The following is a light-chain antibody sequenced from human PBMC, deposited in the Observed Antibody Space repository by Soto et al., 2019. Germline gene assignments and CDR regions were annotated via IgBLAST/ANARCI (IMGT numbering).Light chain of an antibody. Sequence: IVLTHSPGTLSLSPGERATLSCRASQSVSINLAWYQQKPGQAPRLLIYDASTRATGIPARFSGSGSGTEFTLTISSLQSEDFAVYYCHQYGSSPAKFGQGTKVDI. V-gene: IGKV3-20*01. CDR2: DAS. CDR3: HQYGSSPAK. J-gene: IGKJ1*01. CDR1: QSVSIN.